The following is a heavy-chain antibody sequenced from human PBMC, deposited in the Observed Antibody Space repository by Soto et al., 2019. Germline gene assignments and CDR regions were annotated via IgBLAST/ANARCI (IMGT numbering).Heavy chain of an antibody. CDR3: ARRSLLRGFWSGSTYDAFDI. Sequence: SETLSLTCTVSGGSISSYYWSWIRQPPGKGLEWIGYIYYSGSTNYNPSLKSRVTISVDTSKNQFSLKLSSVTAADTAVYYCARRSLLRGFWSGSTYDAFDIWGQGTMVTVSS. D-gene: IGHD3-3*01. CDR1: GGSISSYY. J-gene: IGHJ3*02. CDR2: IYYSGST. V-gene: IGHV4-59*08.